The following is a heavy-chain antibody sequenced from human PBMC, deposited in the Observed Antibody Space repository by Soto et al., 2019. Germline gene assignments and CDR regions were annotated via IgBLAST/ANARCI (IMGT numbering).Heavy chain of an antibody. Sequence: GASVKVSCKASGYTFTSYAMHWVRQAPGQRLEWMGWINAGNGNTKYSQKFQGRVTITRDTSASTAYMELSSLRSEDTAVYYCARVGGDYDAFDILGQGTMVTVSS. CDR2: INAGNGNT. J-gene: IGHJ3*02. CDR3: ARVGGDYDAFDI. V-gene: IGHV1-3*01. D-gene: IGHD4-17*01. CDR1: GYTFTSYA.